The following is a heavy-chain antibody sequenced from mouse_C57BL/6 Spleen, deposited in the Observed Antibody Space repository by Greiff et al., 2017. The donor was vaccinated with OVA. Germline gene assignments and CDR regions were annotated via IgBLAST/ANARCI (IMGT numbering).Heavy chain of an antibody. D-gene: IGHD2-3*01. CDR1: GFTFSDYG. V-gene: IGHV5-17*01. J-gene: IGHJ3*01. CDR3: AREGGYYGFAY. CDR2: IGRGSSTT. Sequence: EVMLVESGGGLVKPGGSLKLSCAASGFTFSDYGMHWVRQAPEQGLEWVAYIGRGSSTTYYADTVKGRFTISRDNAKSTLFLQMTSLRSGDTAMYYCAREGGYYGFAYWGQGTLVTVSA.